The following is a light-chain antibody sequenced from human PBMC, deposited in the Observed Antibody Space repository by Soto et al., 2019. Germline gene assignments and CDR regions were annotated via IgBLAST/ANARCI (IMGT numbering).Light chain of an antibody. Sequence: DIQMTQSPSTLSASVGDRVTITCRARQSISSWLAWYQQKPGTAPKLLIYKASTLQSGVPSRFSGGGSGTEFTLTISSLQPDDSATYYCQQYSDNWTFGRGTKV. J-gene: IGKJ1*01. CDR3: QQYSDNWT. CDR1: QSISSW. V-gene: IGKV1-5*03. CDR2: KAS.